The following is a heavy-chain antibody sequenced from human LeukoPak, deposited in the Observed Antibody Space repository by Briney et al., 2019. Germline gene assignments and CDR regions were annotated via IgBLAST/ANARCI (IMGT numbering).Heavy chain of an antibody. CDR2: IYYSGST. CDR3: ARDDGSGSDAFDI. J-gene: IGHJ3*02. V-gene: IGHV4-59*01. Sequence: SETLSLTCTVSGGSISRYYWSWIRQPPGKGLEWIGYIYYSGSTNYNPSLKSRVTISVDTSKNQFSLKLSSVTAADTAVYYCARDDGSGSDAFDIWGQGTMVTVSS. CDR1: GGSISRYY. D-gene: IGHD3-22*01.